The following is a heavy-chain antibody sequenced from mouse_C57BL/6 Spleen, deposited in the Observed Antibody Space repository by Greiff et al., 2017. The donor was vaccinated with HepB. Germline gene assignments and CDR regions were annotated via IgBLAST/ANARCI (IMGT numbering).Heavy chain of an antibody. D-gene: IGHD2-1*01. CDR1: GFTFSSYA. CDR2: ISDGGSYT. J-gene: IGHJ2*01. Sequence: EVQLVESGGGLVKPGGSLKLSCAASGFTFSSYAMSWVRQTPEKRLEWVATISDGGSYTYYPDNVKGRFTISRDNAKNNLYLQMSHLKSEDTAMYYCARGGYGNYVDYWGQGTTLTVSS. CDR3: ARGGYGNYVDY. V-gene: IGHV5-4*01.